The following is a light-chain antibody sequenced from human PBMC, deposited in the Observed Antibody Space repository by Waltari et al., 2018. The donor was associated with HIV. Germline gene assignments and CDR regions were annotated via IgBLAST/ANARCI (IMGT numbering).Light chain of an antibody. J-gene: IGLJ1*01. Sequence: QSPLTYPASVSGSPGQSIPLCCTGTRSYSGTYTFAFWYQQHPGKAPKLIIYEVTKRPSGVSNRFSGSKAGNTASLTISGLQADDEADYYCCSYVGTNTFFGTGTKVTVL. CDR1: RSYSGTYTF. CDR2: EVT. V-gene: IGLV2-23*02. CDR3: CSYVGTNTF.